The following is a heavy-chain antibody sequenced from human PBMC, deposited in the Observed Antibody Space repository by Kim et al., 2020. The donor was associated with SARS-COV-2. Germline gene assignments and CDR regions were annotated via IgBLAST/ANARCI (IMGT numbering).Heavy chain of an antibody. V-gene: IGHV4-59*01. J-gene: IGHJ6*02. CDR3: ARGRIREYSFGGMDV. CDR1: GGFISSYY. Sequence: SETLSLTCTVSGGFISSYYWSWIRQPPGKGPEWIGYIYYSGSTNYNPSLMSRVTMSVDTSKNQFSLKLGSVTAADTAVYYCARGRIREYSFGGMDVWGQG. CDR2: IYYSGST. D-gene: IGHD3-16*01.